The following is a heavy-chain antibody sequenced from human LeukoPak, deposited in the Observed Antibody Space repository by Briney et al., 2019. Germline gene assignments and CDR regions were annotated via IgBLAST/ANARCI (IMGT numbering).Heavy chain of an antibody. J-gene: IGHJ4*02. V-gene: IGHV3-48*03. CDR2: IDNTGSLV. D-gene: IGHD2-21*02. CDR3: ARERASCGGDCLDY. Sequence: GGSLRLSCAASGFTFSSYEMNWVRQAPGKGLEWVSYIDNTGSLVYCADSVKGRFTISRDNAKNSLYLQMSSLRAEDTALYYCARERASCGGDCLDYWGQGTLVTVSS. CDR1: GFTFSSYE.